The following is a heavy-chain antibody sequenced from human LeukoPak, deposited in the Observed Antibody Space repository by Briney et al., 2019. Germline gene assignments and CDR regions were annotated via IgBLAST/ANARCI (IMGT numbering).Heavy chain of an antibody. V-gene: IGHV3-15*01. J-gene: IGHJ6*03. CDR2: IKSKTDGGTT. D-gene: IGHD3-9*01. Sequence: PGGSLRLSCAASGFTLSNAWMSWVRQAPGKGLEWVGSIKSKTDGGTTDYAAPVKGRFTISRDDSKNTQYLQMNSLKTEDTAVYYCTTVHDILTGYYSGIYYMDVWGKGTTVTVSS. CDR3: TTVHDILTGYYSGIYYMDV. CDR1: GFTLSNAW.